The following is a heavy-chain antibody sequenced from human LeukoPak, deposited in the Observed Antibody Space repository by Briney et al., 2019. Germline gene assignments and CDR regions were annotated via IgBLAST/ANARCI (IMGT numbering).Heavy chain of an antibody. CDR1: GYSFASYG. Sequence: ASVTVSFKASGYSFASYGITWVRQAPGQGLEWMGWITAYNGDTKYAQKFQGRLTMTTDTSTSTANMELKSLRSDDTAVYYCAKDQGCCSGGNCYPQHWGQGTLVTVSS. CDR2: ITAYNGDT. D-gene: IGHD2-15*01. V-gene: IGHV1-18*01. J-gene: IGHJ1*01. CDR3: AKDQGCCSGGNCYPQH.